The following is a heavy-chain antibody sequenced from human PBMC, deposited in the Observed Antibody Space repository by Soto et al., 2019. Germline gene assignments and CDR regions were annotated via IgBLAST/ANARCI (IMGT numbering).Heavy chain of an antibody. J-gene: IGHJ4*02. CDR1: GFTFISYG. CDR2: ISYDGSNK. CDR3: AKAFLAYYYHRSGYHGPFDY. V-gene: IGHV3-30*18. D-gene: IGHD3-22*01. Sequence: GGSLRLSCAASGFTFISYGMHWVRQAPGKGLEWVAVISYDGSNKYYADSVKGRFTISRDNSKSTLYLQMNSLRAEDTAVYYCAKAFLAYYYHRSGYHGPFDYWGQGTLVTVSS.